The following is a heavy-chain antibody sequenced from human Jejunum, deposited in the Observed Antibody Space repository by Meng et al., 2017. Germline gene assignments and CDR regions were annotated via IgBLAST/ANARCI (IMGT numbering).Heavy chain of an antibody. Sequence: TLKECGPTLVKHTQTLTLTCTFSGFSLTTNGVGVGWIRQPPGKALEWLALVYWDDDERYSTSLKSRLTITKNTSKNQVFLTMTNMGPVDTATYYCAHILVSNWNYLSPFDFWGQGTLVTVSS. CDR3: AHILVSNWNYLSPFDF. CDR2: VYWDDDE. CDR1: GFSLTTNGVG. J-gene: IGHJ4*02. D-gene: IGHD1-7*01. V-gene: IGHV2-5*02.